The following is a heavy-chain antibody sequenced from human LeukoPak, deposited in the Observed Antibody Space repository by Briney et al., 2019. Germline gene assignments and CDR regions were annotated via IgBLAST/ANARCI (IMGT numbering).Heavy chain of an antibody. CDR2: IYYSGST. CDR3: ARDMAIFGVVTTLGYMDV. V-gene: IGHV4-59*01. J-gene: IGHJ6*03. D-gene: IGHD3-3*01. Sequence: ETLSLTCTVSGGSISSYYWSWIRQPPGKGLEWIGYIYYSGSTNYNPSLKSRVTISVDTSKNQFSLKLSSVTAADTAVDYCARDMAIFGVVTTLGYMDVWGKGTTVTVSS. CDR1: GGSISSYY.